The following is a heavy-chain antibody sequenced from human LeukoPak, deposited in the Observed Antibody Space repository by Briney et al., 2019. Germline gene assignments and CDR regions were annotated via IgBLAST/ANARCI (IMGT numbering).Heavy chain of an antibody. CDR2: FSYSGANS. CDR1: GFTFSGSA. Sequence: GGSLRLSCAASGFTFSGSAMSWVRQAPGEGLEWVSLFSYSGANSYYTDSVRGRFTISRDNSKDTLFLQMNSLRAEDTAIYYCARDVQLSTWGLGTMVTVSS. D-gene: IGHD3-16*02. CDR3: ARDVQLST. J-gene: IGHJ3*01. V-gene: IGHV3-23*01.